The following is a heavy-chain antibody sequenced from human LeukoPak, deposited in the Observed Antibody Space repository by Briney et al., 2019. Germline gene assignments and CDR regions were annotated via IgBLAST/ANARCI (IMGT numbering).Heavy chain of an antibody. CDR2: ISSSGSTI. CDR1: GFTFSDYC. D-gene: IGHD3-3*01. Sequence: GGSLRLSCAASGFTFSDYCMSWIRQAPGKGLEWVSYISSSGSTIYYADSVKGRFTISRDNAKNSLYLQMNSLRAEDTAVYYCARELGITIFGVDVGYWGQGTLVTVSS. J-gene: IGHJ4*02. V-gene: IGHV3-11*01. CDR3: ARELGITIFGVDVGY.